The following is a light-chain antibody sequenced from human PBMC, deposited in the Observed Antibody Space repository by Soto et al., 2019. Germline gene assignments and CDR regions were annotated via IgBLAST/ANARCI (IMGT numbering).Light chain of an antibody. Sequence: DIHMTQSPSSLSASVADIVTITRPASQSISSYLNWYQQKPGKAPKLLIYAASSLQSGVPSRFSGSGSGTDFTLTISSLQPEDFATYYCQQSYSTPITFGQGTRLEIK. CDR3: QQSYSTPIT. CDR2: AAS. V-gene: IGKV1-39*01. J-gene: IGKJ5*01. CDR1: QSISSY.